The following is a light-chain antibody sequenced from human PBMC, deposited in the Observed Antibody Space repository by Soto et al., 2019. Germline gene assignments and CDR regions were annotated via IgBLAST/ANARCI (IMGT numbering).Light chain of an antibody. CDR3: QQNYSPPPIT. CDR2: AAS. CDR1: QSISSY. Sequence: DIRITQSRASVCPDVLDRVTITCRASQSISSYLNWYQQKPGKAPKLLIYAASRLRSGVPTRFSGSGAGTDFSLTISSLQPEDFATYYCQQNYSPPPITFGQGTRLEIK. V-gene: IGKV1-39*01. J-gene: IGKJ5*01.